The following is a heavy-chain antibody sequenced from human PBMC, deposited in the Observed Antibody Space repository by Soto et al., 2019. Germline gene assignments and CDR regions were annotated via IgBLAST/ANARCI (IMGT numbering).Heavy chain of an antibody. CDR3: AAGYTTGPDAFDI. CDR2: IFPGDSDT. Sequence: GESLKISCKGSGYNFANYWIGWVRRMPGKGLEWMGMIFPGDSDTKNSPSLQGQITMSVDKSDSSAYLQWRSLKASDTAMYYCAAGYTTGPDAFDIWGQGTMVTV. J-gene: IGHJ3*02. V-gene: IGHV5-51*01. CDR1: GYNFANYW. D-gene: IGHD6-13*01.